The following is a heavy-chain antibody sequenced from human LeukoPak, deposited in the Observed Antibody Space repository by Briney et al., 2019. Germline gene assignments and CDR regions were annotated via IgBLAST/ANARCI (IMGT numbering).Heavy chain of an antibody. Sequence: GGSLRLSCAASGFTFDDYAMHWVRQAPGKGLEWVSGISWNSGSIGYADSVKGRFTISRDNAKNSLYLQMNSLRAEDTALYYCAKDSAYCSSTSCYSPPRWGQGTLVTVSS. V-gene: IGHV3-9*01. CDR1: GFTFDDYA. CDR3: AKDSAYCSSTSCYSPPR. J-gene: IGHJ4*02. D-gene: IGHD2-2*01. CDR2: ISWNSGSI.